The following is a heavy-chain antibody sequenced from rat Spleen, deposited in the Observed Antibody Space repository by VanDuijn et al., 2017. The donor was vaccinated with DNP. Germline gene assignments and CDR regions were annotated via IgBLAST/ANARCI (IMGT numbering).Heavy chain of an antibody. CDR2: ISPSGGST. CDR1: GFTFSDYD. D-gene: IGHD1-2*01. J-gene: IGHJ4*01. Sequence: EVQLVESGGGLVQPGRSLKLSCAASGFTFSDYDMAWVRQAPTKGLEWVASISPSGGSTYYRDSVKGRFTISRDNAKNTLYLQMNSLRSEDTATYYCAREEQLSLYYAMDAWGQGTSVTVSS. V-gene: IGHV5S13*01. CDR3: AREEQLSLYYAMDA.